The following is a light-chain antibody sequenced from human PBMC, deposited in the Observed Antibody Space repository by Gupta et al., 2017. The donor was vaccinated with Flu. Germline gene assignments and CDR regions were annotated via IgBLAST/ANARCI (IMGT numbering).Light chain of an antibody. Sequence: DRVTITCRASQSISSYLNWYQQKPGKAPKLLSYAASSLQSGVPSRFSGSGSGTDFTLTISSLQPEDFATYYCQQSYSTLALTFGGGTKVEIK. V-gene: IGKV1-39*01. CDR2: AAS. J-gene: IGKJ4*01. CDR1: QSISSY. CDR3: QQSYSTLALT.